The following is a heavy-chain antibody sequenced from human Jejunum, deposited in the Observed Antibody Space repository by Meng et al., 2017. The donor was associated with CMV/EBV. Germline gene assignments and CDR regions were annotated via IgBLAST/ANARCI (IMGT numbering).Heavy chain of an antibody. D-gene: IGHD3-3*01. Sequence: GASIPSSSYYWGRLRQPPGKGLEWIGSIYYSGATYYNPSLNSRITISVDGSQNRFSLKVSSVTAADTAVYYCASHDDYWSGYVDFWGQGTLVTVSS. CDR3: ASHDDYWSGYVDF. J-gene: IGHJ4*02. CDR2: IYYSGAT. CDR1: GASIPSSSYY. V-gene: IGHV4-39*07.